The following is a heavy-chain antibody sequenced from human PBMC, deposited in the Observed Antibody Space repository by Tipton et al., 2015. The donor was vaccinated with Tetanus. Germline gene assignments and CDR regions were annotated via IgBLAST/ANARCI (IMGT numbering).Heavy chain of an antibody. V-gene: IGHV3-64D*08. CDR3: VKREYSSGCFDY. CDR2: ISSNGGST. J-gene: IGHJ4*02. Sequence: SLRLSCSASGFTFSSYAMHWVRQAPGKGLEYVSAISSNGGSTYYADSVKGRFTISRDNSKNTRYLQMSSLRAEDTAVYYCVKREYSSGCFDYWGQGTLVTVSS. CDR1: GFTFSSYA. D-gene: IGHD6-19*01.